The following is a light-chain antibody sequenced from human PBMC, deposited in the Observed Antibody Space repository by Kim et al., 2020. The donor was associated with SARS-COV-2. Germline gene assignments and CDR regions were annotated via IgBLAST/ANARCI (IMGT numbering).Light chain of an antibody. CDR3: QQYGSSPLT. J-gene: IGKJ4*01. Sequence: EIVLTQSPGTLSLSPGGRATLSCRASQSVNNRFLAWYRQKPGQAPRLLMYGASSRATGIPDRFSGSGSGTDFTLTISRLEPEDFAVYYCQQYGSSPLTFGGGTKVDIK. V-gene: IGKV3-20*01. CDR2: GAS. CDR1: QSVNNRF.